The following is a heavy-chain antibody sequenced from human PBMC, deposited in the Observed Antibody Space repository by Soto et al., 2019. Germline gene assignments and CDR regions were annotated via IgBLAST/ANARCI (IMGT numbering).Heavy chain of an antibody. V-gene: IGHV3-23*01. D-gene: IGHD3-10*01. J-gene: IGHJ5*02. CDR2: ISGSGDST. Sequence: EVHLLESGGGLVQPGGSLRLSCAASGFTFSSYAMSWVRQAPGKGLEWVSAISGSGDSTYFADSVMGRFTISRDNSKNPPVLQLTPRSTGTSAGDWGAGDAVSGSGDGLDTWGQGTLVTVSS. CDR3: AGDAVSGSGDGLDT. CDR1: GFTFSSYA.